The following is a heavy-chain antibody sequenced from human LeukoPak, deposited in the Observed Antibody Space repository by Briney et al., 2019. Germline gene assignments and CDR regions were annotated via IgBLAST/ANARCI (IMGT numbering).Heavy chain of an antibody. CDR3: ARGPSGVVAAQPDY. V-gene: IGHV1-18*01. D-gene: IGHD2-15*01. CDR1: GYTFTSYG. CDR2: ISAYNGNT. J-gene: IGHJ4*02. Sequence: ASVKVSCKASGYTFTSYGISWVRQAPGQGLEWMGWISAYNGNTNYAQKLQGRVTMTTDTSTSTAYLELRSLRSDDTAVYYCARGPSGVVAAQPDYWGQGTLVTVSS.